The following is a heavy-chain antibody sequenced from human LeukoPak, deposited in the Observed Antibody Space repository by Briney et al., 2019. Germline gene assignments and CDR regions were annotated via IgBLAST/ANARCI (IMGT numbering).Heavy chain of an antibody. D-gene: IGHD6-6*01. V-gene: IGHV5-51*01. CDR2: IYPGDSHT. CDR1: GYTLTKYW. CDR3: ARLYTRSSPADY. J-gene: IGHJ4*02. Sequence: GESLKIYCKGSGYTLTKYWVAWVRQMPGKGLEWMGIIYPGDSHTRYSPSFQGQVTISVDKSISTAYLQWSSLKASDTAMYYCARLYTRSSPADYWGQGTLVTVSS.